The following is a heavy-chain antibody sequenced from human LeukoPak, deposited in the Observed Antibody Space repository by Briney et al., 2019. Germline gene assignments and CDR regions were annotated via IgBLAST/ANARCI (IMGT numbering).Heavy chain of an antibody. J-gene: IGHJ4*02. CDR3: ATFIAVAAAFDY. CDR1: GFTVSSNY. V-gene: IGHV3-66*01. Sequence: GGSLRLSCAASGFTVSSNYMSWVRQVPGKGLEWVSVIYSGGSTYYADSVKGRFTISRDNSKNTLYLQMNSLRAEDTAVYYCATFIAVAAAFDYWGQGTLVTVSS. D-gene: IGHD6-19*01. CDR2: IYSGGST.